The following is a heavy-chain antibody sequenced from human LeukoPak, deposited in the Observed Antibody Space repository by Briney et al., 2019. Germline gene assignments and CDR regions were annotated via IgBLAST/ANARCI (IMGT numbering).Heavy chain of an antibody. J-gene: IGHJ3*02. Sequence: RAGGSLRLSCAASGFTLSSYWMRWVRQAPGKGLEWVANIKQDGSEKYYVDSVKGRFTISRDNAKNSLYLQMNSLRADDTAVYYCARDSLGRAFDIWGQGTMVTVSS. CDR1: GFTLSSYW. V-gene: IGHV3-7*01. CDR2: IKQDGSEK. CDR3: ARDSLGRAFDI. D-gene: IGHD3-10*01.